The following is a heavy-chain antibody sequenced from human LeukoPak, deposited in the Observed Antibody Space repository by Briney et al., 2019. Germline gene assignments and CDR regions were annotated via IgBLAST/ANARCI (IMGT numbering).Heavy chain of an antibody. V-gene: IGHV4-39*01. D-gene: IGHD3-16*02. CDR1: GGSISSSSYY. CDR2: IYYSGST. Sequence: SETLSLTCTVSGGSISSSSYYWGWIRQPPGKGLEWIGSIYYSGSTYYNPSLKSRVTISVDTSKNQFSLKLSSVTAADTAVYYCARHDVMITFGGVIVIEYFQHWGQGTLVTVSS. J-gene: IGHJ1*01. CDR3: ARHDVMITFGGVIVIEYFQH.